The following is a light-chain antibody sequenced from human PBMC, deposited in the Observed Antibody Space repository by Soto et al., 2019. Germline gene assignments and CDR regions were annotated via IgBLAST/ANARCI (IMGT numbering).Light chain of an antibody. Sequence: DIQMTQSPSSLSASVGDRVTITCRASQNIRNYLSWFQQKPGNAPKLLVYAASSLQSGVPSRFSGSGSGTDFTLTISSLKPEDFATYYCQQSHSTPLTFGGGTKVEIK. CDR2: AAS. CDR1: QNIRNY. J-gene: IGKJ4*01. CDR3: QQSHSTPLT. V-gene: IGKV1-39*01.